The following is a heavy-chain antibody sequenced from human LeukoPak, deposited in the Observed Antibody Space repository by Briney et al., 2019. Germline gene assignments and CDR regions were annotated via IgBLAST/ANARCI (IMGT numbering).Heavy chain of an antibody. J-gene: IGHJ4*02. Sequence: GGSLRLSCAASGFTVSSNYMSWVRQAPGKGLEWVSVLYSGGTTYYADSVKGRFTISRDNSKNTLYLQMNSLRAEDTAVYYCASGVVRGVSFDYWGQGTLVTVSS. CDR3: ASGVVRGVSFDY. CDR1: GFTVSSNY. D-gene: IGHD3-10*01. CDR2: LYSGGTT. V-gene: IGHV3-66*01.